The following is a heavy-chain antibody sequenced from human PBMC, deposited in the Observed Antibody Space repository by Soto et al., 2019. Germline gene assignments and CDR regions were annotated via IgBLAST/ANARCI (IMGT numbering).Heavy chain of an antibody. J-gene: IGHJ4*02. CDR2: AYYRSRWRY. CDR1: GDSVSNNGAT. D-gene: IGHD2-8*01. CDR3: ARDPPEFNNGFGY. V-gene: IGHV6-1*01. Sequence: SQTLSLTCAICGDSVSNNGATWNWIRQSPSRGLEWLGRAYYRSRWRYDYATSVRGRITINPDTSKNQFSLQLNSVTPEDTAVYYCARDPPEFNNGFGYCGRGSPVTVSS.